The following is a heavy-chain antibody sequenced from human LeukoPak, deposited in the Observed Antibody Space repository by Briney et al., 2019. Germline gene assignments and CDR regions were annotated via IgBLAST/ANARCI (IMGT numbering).Heavy chain of an antibody. CDR2: IYYSGST. Sequence: SXTLSLTCTVSGGSISSGDYYWSWIRQPPGKGVEGNGYIYYSGSTYYNPARKSRVTISVYTSKNQFSLKLSSVTAADTAVYYCARLTGTTGDYWGQGTLVTVSS. CDR3: ARLTGTTGDY. CDR1: GGSISSGDYY. D-gene: IGHD1-7*01. J-gene: IGHJ4*02. V-gene: IGHV4-30-4*08.